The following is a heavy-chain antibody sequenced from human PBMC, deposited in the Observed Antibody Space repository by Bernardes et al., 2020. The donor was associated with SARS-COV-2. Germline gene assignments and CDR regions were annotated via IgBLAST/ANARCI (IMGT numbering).Heavy chain of an antibody. Sequence: GGSLRLSCEVSGFTFSSYTMNWVRQAPGKGLEWVSTITDSGDSTYYADSVKGRFTISRDNSKDRLYLQMNSLRAEDTAVYFCAKRRVGWELLDYFDSWGQGTLVTVSS. J-gene: IGHJ4*02. CDR2: ITDSGDST. D-gene: IGHD1-26*01. CDR3: AKRRVGWELLDYFDS. CDR1: GFTFSSYT. V-gene: IGHV3-23*01.